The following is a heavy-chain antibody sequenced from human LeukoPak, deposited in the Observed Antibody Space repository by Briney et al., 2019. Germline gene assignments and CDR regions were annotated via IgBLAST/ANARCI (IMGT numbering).Heavy chain of an antibody. Sequence: GGSLRLSCVASGFSISSHWMSWVRQAPGKGLEWVASLKEDVSARNLVDSVKGRFTISTDNAKNSLYLQMNSLRAEDTAVYYCARDLRDYYDSSGYPWGQGTLVTVSS. J-gene: IGHJ5*02. D-gene: IGHD3-22*01. CDR1: GFSISSHW. V-gene: IGHV3-7*01. CDR3: ARDLRDYYDSSGYP. CDR2: LKEDVSAR.